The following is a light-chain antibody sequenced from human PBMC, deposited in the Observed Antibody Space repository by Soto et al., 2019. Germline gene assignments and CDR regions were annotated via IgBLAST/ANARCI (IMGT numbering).Light chain of an antibody. CDR2: DTT. CDR3: LLVYSGTVV. CDR1: TGAVTSGHY. J-gene: IGLJ2*01. Sequence: QAVVTQEPSLTVSPGGTVTLTCGSSTGAVTSGHYPYWFQQKPGQAPKTLMYDTTNKHSWSPARFSGSLLGGKAALTLSGAQPEDEADYYCLLVYSGTVVFGGGTKLTGL. V-gene: IGLV7-46*01.